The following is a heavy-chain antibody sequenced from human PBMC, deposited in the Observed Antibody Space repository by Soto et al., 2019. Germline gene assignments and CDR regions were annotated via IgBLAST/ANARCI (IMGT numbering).Heavy chain of an antibody. CDR1: GYTFTSYD. Sequence: ASVKVSCKASGYTFTSYDINWGRQATGQGLEWMGWMNPNSGNTGYAQKFQGRVTMTRNTSISTAYMELSSLRSEDTAVYYCAREDCSSTSCPEYYMDVWGKGTTVTVSS. V-gene: IGHV1-8*01. CDR3: AREDCSSTSCPEYYMDV. CDR2: MNPNSGNT. D-gene: IGHD2-2*01. J-gene: IGHJ6*03.